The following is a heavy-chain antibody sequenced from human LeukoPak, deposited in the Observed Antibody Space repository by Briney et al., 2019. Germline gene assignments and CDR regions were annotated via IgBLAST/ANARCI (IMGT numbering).Heavy chain of an antibody. CDR3: ARTYSSSWPFDY. Sequence: SETLSLTCTVSGGSISNYYWSWIRQPPGKRLEWIGYFYYSGSTDYNPSLKSRVTISVGTSKNQFSLKLSSVTAADTAVYYCARTYSSSWPFDYWGQGTLVTVSS. CDR2: FYYSGST. J-gene: IGHJ4*02. V-gene: IGHV4-59*01. D-gene: IGHD6-13*01. CDR1: GGSISNYY.